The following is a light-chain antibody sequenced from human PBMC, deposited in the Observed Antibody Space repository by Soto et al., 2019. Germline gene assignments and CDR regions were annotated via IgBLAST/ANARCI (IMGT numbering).Light chain of an antibody. Sequence: QSALTQPPSVSGSPGQSVTISCTGTGSDVGSYDRVSWYQQPPGTAPKLMIYEVTKRPSGVPDRFSGFKSGNTASLTISGLQAEDEADYYCSSLTTTDTWVLGGGTKVTVL. CDR1: GSDVGSYDR. V-gene: IGLV2-18*02. CDR3: SSLTTTDTWV. CDR2: EVT. J-gene: IGLJ3*02.